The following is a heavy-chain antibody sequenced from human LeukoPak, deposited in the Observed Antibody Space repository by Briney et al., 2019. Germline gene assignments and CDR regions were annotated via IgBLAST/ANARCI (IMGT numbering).Heavy chain of an antibody. CDR1: GGSINSTYYY. V-gene: IGHV4-39*07. CDR2: IYYSGST. CDR3: ARTPDYGDYVGWFDP. Sequence: SETLSLTCSVSGGSINSTYYYWGWIRQPPGKALEWIGSIYYSGSTYYNPSLKGRVTISLDTSRNQFSLKLSSVTAADTAVYYCARTPDYGDYVGWFDPWGQGTLVTVSS. J-gene: IGHJ5*02. D-gene: IGHD4-17*01.